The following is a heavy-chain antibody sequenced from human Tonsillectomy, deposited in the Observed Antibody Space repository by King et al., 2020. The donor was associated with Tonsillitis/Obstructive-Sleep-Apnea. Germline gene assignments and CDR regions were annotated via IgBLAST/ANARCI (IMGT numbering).Heavy chain of an antibody. CDR2: IYYTGST. J-gene: IGHJ2*01. D-gene: IGHD2-15*01. CDR1: GGSISSGGQY. Sequence: QLQESGPGLVKPSQTLSLTCTVSGGSISSGGQYWSWIRQHPGKGLEWIGYIYYTGSTNYNPSLKSRINMSVDTSENQFSLELRSVTAADAAVYYCARDFNSARRGGFFDLWGRGTLVAVSS. V-gene: IGHV4-31*03. CDR3: ARDFNSARRGGFFDL.